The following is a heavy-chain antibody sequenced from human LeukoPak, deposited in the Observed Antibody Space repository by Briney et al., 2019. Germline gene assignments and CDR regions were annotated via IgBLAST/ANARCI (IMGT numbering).Heavy chain of an antibody. Sequence: GGSLRLSCAASGFTFSSYGMHWVRQAPGKGLEWVSAISGGGSTTHYADSVKGRFTISRDNSKNTLYLQMNSLRAEDTALYYCAKGGGRYSYGSYDYWGQGTLVTVSS. CDR3: AKGGGRYSYGSYDY. CDR1: GFTFSSYG. V-gene: IGHV3-23*01. D-gene: IGHD5-18*01. J-gene: IGHJ4*02. CDR2: ISGGGSTT.